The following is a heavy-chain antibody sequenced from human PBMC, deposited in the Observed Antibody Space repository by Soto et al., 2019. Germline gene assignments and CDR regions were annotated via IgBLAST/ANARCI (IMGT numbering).Heavy chain of an antibody. Sequence: SETLSLTCTVSGGSVSSGSYYWSWIRQPPGKGLEWIGYIYYSGSTNYNPSLKSRVTISVDTSKNQFSLKLSSVTAADTAVYYCARSKRSGSYSVRYFDYWGQGTLVTVSS. CDR1: GGSVSSGSYY. J-gene: IGHJ4*02. D-gene: IGHD1-26*01. V-gene: IGHV4-61*01. CDR2: IYYSGST. CDR3: ARSKRSGSYSVRYFDY.